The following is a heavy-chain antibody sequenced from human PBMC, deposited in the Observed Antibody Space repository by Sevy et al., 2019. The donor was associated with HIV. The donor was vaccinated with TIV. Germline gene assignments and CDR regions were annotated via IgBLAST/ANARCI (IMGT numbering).Heavy chain of an antibody. J-gene: IGHJ6*02. V-gene: IGHV3-7*04. CDR1: GFTFSSYW. CDR3: ARADSSNTGYYYGMDV. CDR2: IKQDGSEK. D-gene: IGHD6-13*01. Sequence: GGSLRLSCVASGFTFSSYWMSWVRQAPGKGLEWVANIKQDGSEKYYVDSVKSRFTISRDNAKNSLYLQMNSLRAEETAVYYCARADSSNTGYYYGMDVWGQGTTVTVSS.